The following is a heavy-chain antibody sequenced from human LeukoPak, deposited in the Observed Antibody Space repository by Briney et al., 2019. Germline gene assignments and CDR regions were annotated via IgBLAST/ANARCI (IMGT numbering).Heavy chain of an antibody. V-gene: IGHV3-33*01. Sequence: GGSLRLSCAASGFSFSSYGMHWVRQAPGKGLEWVATIWYDGSNGYYEDSVKGRFTISRDNSKNTVYLQMDSLRVEDTAVYYCARPPQQRVWFFDDWGQGTLVTVSS. CDR1: GFSFSSYG. J-gene: IGHJ4*02. D-gene: IGHD6-13*01. CDR3: ARPPQQRVWFFDD. CDR2: IWYDGSNG.